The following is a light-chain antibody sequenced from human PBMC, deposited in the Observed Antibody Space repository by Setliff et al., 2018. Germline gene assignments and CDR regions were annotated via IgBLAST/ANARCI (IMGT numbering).Light chain of an antibody. Sequence: QSVLTQPASVSGSPGQSITISCTGSXXXIGXXXXXXXXXXXXXXAPKLMIXXXNNRPSGVSNRFSGSKSGNTASLTISGLQAEDGADHYCSSYTSRTTLDVFGTGTKVTVL. CDR1: XXXIGXXXX. CDR2: XXN. CDR3: SSYTSRTTLDV. V-gene: IGLV2-14*01. J-gene: IGLJ1*01.